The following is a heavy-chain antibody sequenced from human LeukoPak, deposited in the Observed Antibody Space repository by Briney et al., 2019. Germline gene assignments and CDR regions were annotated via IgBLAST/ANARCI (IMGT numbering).Heavy chain of an antibody. D-gene: IGHD3-10*01. Sequence: AGGSLRLSCAASGFTFSSYGMHWVRQAPGKGLEWVAVISYDESNKYYADSVKGRFTISRDNSKNALYLQMNSLRAEDTAVYYCAKDRGGYYFDYWGQGTLVTVSS. CDR1: GFTFSSYG. J-gene: IGHJ4*02. CDR3: AKDRGGYYFDY. V-gene: IGHV3-30*18. CDR2: ISYDESNK.